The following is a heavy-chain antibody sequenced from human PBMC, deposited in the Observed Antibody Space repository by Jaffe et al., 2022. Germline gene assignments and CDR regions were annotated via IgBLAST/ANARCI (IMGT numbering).Heavy chain of an antibody. D-gene: IGHD6-6*01. CDR1: GGSISSGGYS. CDR3: ASSPYSSSSKYYYYYMDV. V-gene: IGHV4-30-2*01. J-gene: IGHJ6*03. CDR2: IYHSGST. Sequence: QLQLQESGSGLVKPSQTLSLTCAVSGGSISSGGYSWSWIRQPPGKGLEWIGYIYHSGSTYYNPSLKSRVTISVDRSKNQFSLKLSSVTAADTAVYYCASSPYSSSSKYYYYYMDVWGKGTTVTVSS.